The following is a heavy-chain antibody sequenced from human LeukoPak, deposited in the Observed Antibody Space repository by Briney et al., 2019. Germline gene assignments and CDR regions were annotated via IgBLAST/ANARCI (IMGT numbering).Heavy chain of an antibody. CDR2: INAGNGNT. J-gene: IGHJ6*03. D-gene: IGHD2/OR15-2a*01. CDR3: ARAVYGYYYYMDV. Sequence: RASVKVSCKASGYTFTSYAMHWVRQAPGQRLEWMGWINAGNGNTKYPQEFQGRVTITRDTSASTAYMELSSLRSEDMAVYYCARAVYGYYYYMDVWGKGTTVTVSS. CDR1: GYTFTSYA. V-gene: IGHV1-3*03.